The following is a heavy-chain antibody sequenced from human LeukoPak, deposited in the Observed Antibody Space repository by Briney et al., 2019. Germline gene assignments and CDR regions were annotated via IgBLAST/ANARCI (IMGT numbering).Heavy chain of an antibody. CDR1: GFTFSSYS. J-gene: IGHJ3*02. Sequence: GGSLRLSCAASGFTFSSYSMYWVRQAPGKGLEWVSSISSSSSYIYYADSVKGRFTISRDNAKNSLYLQMNSLRAEDTAVYYCARGEYYDFWSGYPYGNAFDIWGQGTMVTVSS. CDR2: ISSSSSYI. V-gene: IGHV3-21*01. CDR3: ARGEYYDFWSGYPYGNAFDI. D-gene: IGHD3-3*01.